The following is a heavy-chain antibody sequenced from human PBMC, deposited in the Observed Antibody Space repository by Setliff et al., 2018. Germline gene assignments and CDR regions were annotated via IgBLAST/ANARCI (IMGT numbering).Heavy chain of an antibody. CDR2: ISSSSSTI. CDR1: GFTFSSYS. CDR3: ARVYSGYDPNHYFDY. D-gene: IGHD5-12*01. J-gene: IGHJ4*02. Sequence: SLRLSCAASGFTFSSYSMNWVRQAPGKGLEWVSYISSSSSTIYYADSVKGRFTISRDNAKNSLYLQMNSLRAEDTAVYYCARVYSGYDPNHYFDYWGQGTLVTVSS. V-gene: IGHV3-48*01.